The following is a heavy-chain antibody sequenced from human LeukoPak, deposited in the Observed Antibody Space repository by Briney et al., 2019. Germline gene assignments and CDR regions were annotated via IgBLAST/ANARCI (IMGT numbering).Heavy chain of an antibody. D-gene: IGHD2-21*01. CDR1: GFTFSSYW. CDR3: ARGPSYCGGDCYYYFDY. J-gene: IGHJ4*02. V-gene: IGHV3-7*01. CDR2: IKQDGSEK. Sequence: PGGSLRLSCAASGFTFSSYWMSWVRQAPGMGLEWVANIKQDGSEKDYADSVKGRFTTSRDNAKNSLYLQMNSLRAEDTAVYYCARGPSYCGGDCYYYFDYWGQGTLVTVSS.